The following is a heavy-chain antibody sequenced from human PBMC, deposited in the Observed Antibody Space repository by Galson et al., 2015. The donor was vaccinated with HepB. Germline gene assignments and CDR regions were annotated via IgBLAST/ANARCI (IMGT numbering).Heavy chain of an antibody. Sequence: LTCTVSGGSISSSSYYWGWIRQPPGKGLEWIGSIYYSGSTYYNPSLKSRVTISVDTSKNQFSLKLSSVTAADTAVYYCASLLDYYDSSGHYYYYGMDVWGQGTTVTVSS. D-gene: IGHD3-22*01. J-gene: IGHJ6*02. CDR2: IYYSGST. CDR1: GGSISSSSYY. CDR3: ASLLDYYDSSGHYYYYGMDV. V-gene: IGHV4-39*01.